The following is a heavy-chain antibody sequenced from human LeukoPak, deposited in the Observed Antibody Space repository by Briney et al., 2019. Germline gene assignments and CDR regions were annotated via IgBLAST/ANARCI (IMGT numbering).Heavy chain of an antibody. J-gene: IGHJ4*02. D-gene: IGHD3-10*01. CDR3: ARDRGYYYGSGGNY. CDR2: IISDGSST. CDR1: GFTFSSYW. V-gene: IGHV3-74*01. Sequence: GGSLRLSCAASGFTFSSYWMHWVRQAPGKGLVWVSRIISDGSSTSYADSVKGRFTISRDNAKNTLYLQMNSLRAEDTAVYYCARDRGYYYGSGGNYWGQGTLVTVSS.